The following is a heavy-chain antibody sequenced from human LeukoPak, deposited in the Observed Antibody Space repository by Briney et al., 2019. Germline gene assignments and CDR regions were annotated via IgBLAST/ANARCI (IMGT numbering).Heavy chain of an antibody. Sequence: SETLSLTCAVLGGSVTNSYWSWIRQPAGQGLEWLGCLSPGGSTNYNPSLKSRVTVSIDTSENQVSLKLSSVTAADTAVYYCARAKDYSSRNLAFDVWGQGTKVAVSS. V-gene: IGHV4-4*07. CDR2: LSPGGST. CDR1: GGSVTNSY. D-gene: IGHD3-10*01. CDR3: ARAKDYSSRNLAFDV. J-gene: IGHJ3*01.